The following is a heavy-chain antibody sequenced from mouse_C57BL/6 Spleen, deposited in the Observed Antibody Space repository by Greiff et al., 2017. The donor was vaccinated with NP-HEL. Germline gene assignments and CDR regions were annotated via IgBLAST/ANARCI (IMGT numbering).Heavy chain of an antibody. CDR1: GYAFSSSW. CDR3: ARGATTVVAPGYFDV. V-gene: IGHV1-82*01. CDR2: IYPGDGDT. D-gene: IGHD1-1*01. Sequence: QVQLQQSGPELVKPGASVKISCKASGYAFSSSWMNWVKQRPGKGLEWIGRIYPGDGDTNYNGKFKGKATLTADKSSSTAYMQLSSLTSEDSAVYFCARGATTVVAPGYFDVWGTGTTVTVSS. J-gene: IGHJ1*03.